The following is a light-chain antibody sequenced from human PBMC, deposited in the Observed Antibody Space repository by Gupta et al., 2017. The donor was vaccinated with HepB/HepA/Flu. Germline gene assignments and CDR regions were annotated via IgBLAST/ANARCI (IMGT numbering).Light chain of an antibody. Sequence: QAGLTLPPSVSKGLRQTATLTCTGNSNNVGNQGAAWLQQHQGHPPKLLSYKNNNRPSGISERFSASRSGNTASLTITGLQPEDEADYYCSAWDSSLSAQVFGGGTKLTVL. V-gene: IGLV10-54*04. CDR3: SAWDSSLSAQV. CDR1: SNNVGNQG. J-gene: IGLJ2*01. CDR2: KNN.